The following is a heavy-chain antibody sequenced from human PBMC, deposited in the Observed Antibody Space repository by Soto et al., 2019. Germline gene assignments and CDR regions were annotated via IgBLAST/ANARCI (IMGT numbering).Heavy chain of an antibody. CDR2: ISRDGNAI. CDR1: GFIFSDYY. V-gene: IGHV3-11*01. D-gene: IGHD1-1*01. Sequence: GGSLRLSCAASGFIFSDYYMSWIRQAPGKGLEWLAYISRDGNAIFYADSVIGRFTVSRDNAKNSLFLQMDDLRAEDTAMFFCARGAEMSSLTKWFDPWGQGKLVTVSS. J-gene: IGHJ5*02. CDR3: ARGAEMSSLTKWFDP.